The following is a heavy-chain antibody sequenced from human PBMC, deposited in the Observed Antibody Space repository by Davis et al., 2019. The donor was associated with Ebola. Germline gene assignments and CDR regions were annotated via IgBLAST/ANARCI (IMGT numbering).Heavy chain of an antibody. D-gene: IGHD2-8*01. J-gene: IGHJ6*03. V-gene: IGHV5-10-1*01. CDR3: ARHGGYCTNGVCYLRAYYMDV. Sequence: GESLKISCKGSGYSFTSYWISWVRQMPGKGLEWMGRIDPSDSYTNYSPSFQGHVTISADKSISTAYLQWSSLKASDTAMYYCARHGGYCTNGVCYLRAYYMDVWGKGTTVTVSS. CDR1: GYSFTSYW. CDR2: IDPSDSYT.